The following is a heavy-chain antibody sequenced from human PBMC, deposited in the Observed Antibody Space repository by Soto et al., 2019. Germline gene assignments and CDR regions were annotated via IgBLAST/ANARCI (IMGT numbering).Heavy chain of an antibody. CDR1: GYTFTNYD. CDR3: ARTPLGAGTFDF. D-gene: IGHD3-10*01. Sequence: QVQLVQSGAEVKKPGASVKVSCKPSGYTFTNYDISWVRQAPGHGLEWMGWISTSNYFGNKKFAQKFQCRVTMTTDTSTTTAYKELRILRSDDTAIYYCARTPLGAGTFDFWGQGTLVTVSS. J-gene: IGHJ4*02. V-gene: IGHV1-18*01. CDR2: ISTSNYFGNK.